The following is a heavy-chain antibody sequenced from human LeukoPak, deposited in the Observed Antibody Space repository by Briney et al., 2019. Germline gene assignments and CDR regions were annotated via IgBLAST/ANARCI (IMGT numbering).Heavy chain of an antibody. Sequence: GGSLRLSCVASRFTFNKYYMSWVRQAPGKGLQWVANINPDGSEKYYVDSVKGRFTISRDNAKNSLNLQMNSLRAEDTAVYFCAKDRHAPGRYCSSTSCFPFDSWGQGTLVTVSS. CDR3: AKDRHAPGRYCSSTSCFPFDS. V-gene: IGHV3-7*03. D-gene: IGHD2-2*01. J-gene: IGHJ5*01. CDR2: INPDGSEK. CDR1: RFTFNKYY.